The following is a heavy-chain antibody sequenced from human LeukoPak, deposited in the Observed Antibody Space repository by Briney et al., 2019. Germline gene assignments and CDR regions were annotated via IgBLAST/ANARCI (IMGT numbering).Heavy chain of an antibody. CDR1: GIVVSNNY. J-gene: IGHJ4*02. D-gene: IGHD3-22*01. Sequence: PGGSLRLSCAASGIVVSNNYMSWVRQAPGKGLEYVSAISSNGGSTYYANSVKGRFTISRDNSKNTLYLQMGSLRAEDMAVYYCARDGSWRDDSSGYSNSYFDYWGQGTLVTVSS. V-gene: IGHV3-64*01. CDR2: ISSNGGST. CDR3: ARDGSWRDDSSGYSNSYFDY.